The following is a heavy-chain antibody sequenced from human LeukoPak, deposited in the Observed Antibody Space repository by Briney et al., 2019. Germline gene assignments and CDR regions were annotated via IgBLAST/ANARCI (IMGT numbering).Heavy chain of an antibody. CDR1: GFTFDDYG. J-gene: IGHJ5*02. CDR2: INWNGGST. Sequence: RPGGSLRLSCAASGFTFDDYGMSWVRQAPGKGLEWVSGINWNGGSTGYADSVKGRFTISRDNAKNSLYLQMNSLRAEDTALYYCARDRSGSYYNVYWFDPWGQGTLVTVSS. D-gene: IGHD3-10*01. CDR3: ARDRSGSYYNVYWFDP. V-gene: IGHV3-20*04.